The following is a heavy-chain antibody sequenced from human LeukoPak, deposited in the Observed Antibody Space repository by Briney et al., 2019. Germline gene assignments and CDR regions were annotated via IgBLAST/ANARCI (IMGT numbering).Heavy chain of an antibody. Sequence: GGSLSLSCAACGFTFSSYAMIWLRQAPGKGLEWVSAISGRGGSTYYADSVKGRFTISRDNSKNTLYLQMKGLRAEDTAVYYCAKIPSAVPGRRFDYWGQGTLVTVSS. CDR2: ISGRGGST. J-gene: IGHJ4*02. CDR1: GFTFSSYA. D-gene: IGHD6-19*01. CDR3: AKIPSAVPGRRFDY. V-gene: IGHV3-23*01.